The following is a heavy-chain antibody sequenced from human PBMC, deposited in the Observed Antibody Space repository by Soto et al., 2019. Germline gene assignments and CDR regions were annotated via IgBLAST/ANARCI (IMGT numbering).Heavy chain of an antibody. CDR1: GYTFTSYG. V-gene: IGHV1-18*01. CDR3: ARGGRYRGSAYYYYYYMDV. D-gene: IGHD6-6*01. CDR2: ISAYNGNT. Sequence: QVPLVQCGAEVKKPGASVKVSCKASGYTFTSYGISWVRQAPGQGLEWMGWISAYNGNTNYPQKLEGRVTMTTDTSTSTAYMELRSLRSDDTAVYYCARGGRYRGSAYYYYYYMDVWGKGTMVTVSS. J-gene: IGHJ6*03.